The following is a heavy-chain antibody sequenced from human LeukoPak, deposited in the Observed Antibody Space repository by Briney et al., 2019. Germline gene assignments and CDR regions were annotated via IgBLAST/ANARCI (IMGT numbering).Heavy chain of an antibody. D-gene: IGHD3-3*01. CDR2: ISYDGSNK. Sequence: GRSLRLSCAASGFSFSSYGMHWVRQAPGKGLEWVAVISYDGSNKSYADSVKGRFTISRDNAKNTLYLQMHSLRAEDTAVYYCAKDKDFWSGYYRGVPFYYGMDAWGQGTTVTVSS. J-gene: IGHJ6*02. CDR3: AKDKDFWSGYYRGVPFYYGMDA. CDR1: GFSFSSYG. V-gene: IGHV3-30*18.